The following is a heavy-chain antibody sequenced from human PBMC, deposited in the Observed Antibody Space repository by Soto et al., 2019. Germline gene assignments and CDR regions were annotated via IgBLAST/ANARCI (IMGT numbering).Heavy chain of an antibody. CDR3: ARQSSLLGVAGDFPQGNAFDI. J-gene: IGHJ3*02. V-gene: IGHV4-30-4*01. CDR1: GGSISSGDYY. CDR2: IYYSGST. Sequence: PSETLSLTCTVSGGSISSGDYYWSWIRQPPGKGLEWIGYIYYSGSTYYNPSLKSRVTISVDTSKNQFSLKLSSVTAADTAVYYPARQSSLLGVAGDFPQGNAFDIWGQGTRVTVSS. D-gene: IGHD2-15*01.